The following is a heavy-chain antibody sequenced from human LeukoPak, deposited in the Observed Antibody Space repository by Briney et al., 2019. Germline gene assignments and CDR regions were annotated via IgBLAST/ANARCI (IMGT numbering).Heavy chain of an antibody. V-gene: IGHV3-23*01. CDR2: ISGSGGST. D-gene: IGHD6-13*01. CDR3: AKDGQQQLAYFDY. CDR1: GFTFSSYA. J-gene: IGHJ4*02. Sequence: AGGSLRLSCAASGFTFSSYAMSWVRQAPGKGLEWVSAISGSGGSTYYADSVKGRFTISRDNSKNTLYLQMNSLRAEDTAVYYCAKDGQQQLAYFDYWGQGTLVTVSS.